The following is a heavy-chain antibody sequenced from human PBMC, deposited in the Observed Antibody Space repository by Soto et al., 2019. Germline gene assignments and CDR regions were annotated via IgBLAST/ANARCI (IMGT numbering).Heavy chain of an antibody. J-gene: IGHJ3*02. CDR1: GCTCSDYD. V-gene: IGHV3-11*01. Sequence: VVSLRLPCAASGCTCSDYDVSRIRQAPGKGLEWVSYISSSGSTIYYADSVKGRFTISRDNAKNSLYLQMNSLRAEDTAVYYCAREKDAFDIWGQGTMVTVSS. CDR2: ISSSGSTI. CDR3: AREKDAFDI.